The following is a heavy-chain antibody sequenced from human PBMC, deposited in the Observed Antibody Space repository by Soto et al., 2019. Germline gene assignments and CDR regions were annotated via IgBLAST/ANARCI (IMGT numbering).Heavy chain of an antibody. CDR1: GGTHNGYY. D-gene: IGHD1-1*01. Sequence: QVQLQQWGAGLLKTSETLSLTCAVYGGTHNGYYWRWIRQPPGKGLEWIGEIDQSRGTNYNPSLKSRVSISLDTSNNHFSLKLRSVAAADSAVYYCAGGTLTATTATDYWGQGSLVTVSS. V-gene: IGHV4-34*01. CDR2: IDQSRGT. CDR3: AGGTLTATTATDY. J-gene: IGHJ4*02.